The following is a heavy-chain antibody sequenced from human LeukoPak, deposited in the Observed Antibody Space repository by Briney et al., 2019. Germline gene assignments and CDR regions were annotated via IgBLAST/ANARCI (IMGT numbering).Heavy chain of an antibody. Sequence: GRSLRLSCAASGFTFDDYAMHWVRQALGKGLEWVSGISWNSGSIGYADSVKGRFTISRDNAKNSLYLQMNSLRAEDTALYYCAMIDYWGQGTLVTVSS. J-gene: IGHJ4*02. V-gene: IGHV3-9*01. CDR3: AMIDY. CDR1: GFTFDDYA. CDR2: ISWNSGSI.